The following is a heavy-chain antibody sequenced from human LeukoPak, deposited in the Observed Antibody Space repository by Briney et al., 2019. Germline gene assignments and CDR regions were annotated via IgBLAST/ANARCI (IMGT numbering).Heavy chain of an antibody. CDR3: ARDNGGWYVDY. J-gene: IGHJ4*02. CDR1: GFTFRDYY. Sequence: GGSLRLSCAASGFTFRDYYMSWIRQAPGKGLEWVSFLSSTGGYTNYADSVKGRFTISRDNAKNSLFLQMDNLRAEDTAVYYCARDNGGWYVDYWGQGTLVTVSS. V-gene: IGHV3-11*06. D-gene: IGHD6-19*01. CDR2: LSSTGGYT.